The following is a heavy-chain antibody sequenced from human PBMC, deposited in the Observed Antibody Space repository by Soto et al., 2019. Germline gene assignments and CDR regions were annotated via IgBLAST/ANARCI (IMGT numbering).Heavy chain of an antibody. V-gene: IGHV1-8*02. Sequence: QVQLVQSGAVVRKPGASVKVSCTASGYTFTSYDLNWVRQTTGQGLEWMGWMNPNTGSTGFAQKFQGRLTMTRDTSKSTAYMELSSLRSEDTALYYCARASHTSSVYYFYY. J-gene: IGHJ6*01. CDR1: GYTFTSYD. D-gene: IGHD6-6*01. CDR2: MNPNTGST. CDR3: ARASHTSSVYYFYY.